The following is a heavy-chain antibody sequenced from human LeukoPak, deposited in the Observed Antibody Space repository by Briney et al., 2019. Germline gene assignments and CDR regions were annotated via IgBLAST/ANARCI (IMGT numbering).Heavy chain of an antibody. CDR1: EFTVSSNY. D-gene: IGHD4-23*01. J-gene: IGHJ3*01. V-gene: IGHV3-53*01. Sequence: PGGSLRPSCTAPEFTVSSNYMSWVRQAPGKGLEWVSTITATTSSTSYADSVKGRFTISRDNSKRTLYLQMNSLRAEDTAMYYCAKDPNGDYVGAFDFWGQGTLVTVSS. CDR3: AKDPNGDYVGAFDF. CDR2: ITATTSST.